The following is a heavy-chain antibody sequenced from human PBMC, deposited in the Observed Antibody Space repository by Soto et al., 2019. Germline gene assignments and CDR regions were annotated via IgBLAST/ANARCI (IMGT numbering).Heavy chain of an antibody. CDR2: IYTDGST. V-gene: IGHV4-4*07. CDR3: ARGVEAAASRVSRVCFQL. D-gene: IGHD2-15*01. Sequence: SETLSLTCTVSGGSLSSFYWSWVRQPAGKGLEWIGRIYTDGSTSYNPSLKSRVSMSIDTSNNQFSLELTSVTAADSAVYFCARGVEAAASRVSRVCFQLWGPGTLVTVSS. CDR1: GGSLSSFY. J-gene: IGHJ1*01.